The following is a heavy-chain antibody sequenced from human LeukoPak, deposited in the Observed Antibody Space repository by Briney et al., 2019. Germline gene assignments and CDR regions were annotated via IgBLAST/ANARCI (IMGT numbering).Heavy chain of an antibody. CDR1: GGSISSYY. CDR2: IFYSGST. Sequence: SETLSLTCTVSGGSISSYYWSWIRPPPGKALEWIGHIFYSGSTHYTPSLKNRVTISVDTSKNQFSLKLSSVTAADTAVYCARVATGRDAFDIWGQGTMVTVSS. J-gene: IGHJ3*02. V-gene: IGHV4-59*01. CDR3: ARVATGRDAFDI.